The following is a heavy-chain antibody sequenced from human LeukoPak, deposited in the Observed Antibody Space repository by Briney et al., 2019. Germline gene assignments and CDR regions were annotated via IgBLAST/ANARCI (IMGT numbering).Heavy chain of an antibody. Sequence: PGGSLRLSWAASGFTFSNYPMNWVRQAPGKGLGWVSYIGSGGSPIYYADSVRGRFSISRDNAKNSLYLQMSSLRAEDTAVYYCARVRYYSGYIFDYWGQGTLVTVSS. CDR3: ARVRYYSGYIFDY. J-gene: IGHJ4*02. CDR2: IGSGGSPI. D-gene: IGHD3-9*01. V-gene: IGHV3-48*03. CDR1: GFTFSNYP.